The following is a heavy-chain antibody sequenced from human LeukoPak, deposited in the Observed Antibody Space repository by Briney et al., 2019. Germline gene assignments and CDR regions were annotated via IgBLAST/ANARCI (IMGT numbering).Heavy chain of an antibody. CDR2: IHHSGST. V-gene: IGHV4-34*01. J-gene: IGHJ4*02. CDR1: VESFIYHY. Sequence: SETLSLTCAVYVESFIYHYWTWIRQPPGKGLEWIGAIHHSGSTNYRLSLKSRVTISVDRSKNQFSLKLTSVTAADTAVYYCARSPATSWPNFDYWGQGTLVTVSS. D-gene: IGHD2-2*01. CDR3: ARSPATSWPNFDY.